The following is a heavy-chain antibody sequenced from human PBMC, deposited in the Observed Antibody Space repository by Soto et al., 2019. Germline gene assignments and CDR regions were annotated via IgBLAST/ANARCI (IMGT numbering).Heavy chain of an antibody. D-gene: IGHD6-25*01. CDR3: ARGGRIVAAEYFDY. V-gene: IGHV3-30-3*01. CDR2: ISYDGNKK. Sequence: PGGSLRLSCAASGFTFSNYAIHWVRQAPGKGLEWVALISYDGNKKYNADSVKGRFTISRDNSKNTLYLQMNSLRTEDTAVYYCARGGRIVAAEYFDYWGQGALVTVSS. CDR1: GFTFSNYA. J-gene: IGHJ4*02.